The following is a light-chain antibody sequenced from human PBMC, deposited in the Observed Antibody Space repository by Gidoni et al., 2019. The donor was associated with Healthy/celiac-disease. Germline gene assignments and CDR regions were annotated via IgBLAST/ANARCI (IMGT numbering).Light chain of an antibody. V-gene: IGKV4-1*01. CDR1: HSVLYSSNNNNY. Sequence: DIVMTQAHDALAVSLGERATINCKSSHSVLYSSNNNNYLAWYQQKPGQPPKLLIYWASTRESGVPYRFSGSGSGTDFTLTISSLQAEDVAVYYCQQYYSTSLFTFGPGTKVDIK. J-gene: IGKJ3*01. CDR3: QQYYSTSLFT. CDR2: WAS.